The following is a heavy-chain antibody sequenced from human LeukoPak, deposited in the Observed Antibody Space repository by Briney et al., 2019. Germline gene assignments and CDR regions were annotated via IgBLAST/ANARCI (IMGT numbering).Heavy chain of an antibody. CDR1: GFTFSSYW. Sequence: GGSLRLSCAASGFTFSSYWMHWVRQAPGKGLVWASRISNDGSTTTYADSVKGRFTISRDNAKNTLYLQMNSLRAEDTAVYYCARGYRYGLDYWGQGTLVSVSS. CDR3: ARGYRYGLDY. CDR2: ISNDGSTT. D-gene: IGHD5-18*01. J-gene: IGHJ4*02. V-gene: IGHV3-74*01.